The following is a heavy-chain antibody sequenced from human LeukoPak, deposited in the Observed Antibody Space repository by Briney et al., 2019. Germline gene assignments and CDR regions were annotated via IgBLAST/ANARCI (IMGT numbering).Heavy chain of an antibody. CDR1: GFTFSSYW. CDR3: ARHLSGVTVYTYGRGIDY. Sequence: PGGSLRLSCAASGFTFSSYWMSWVRQAPGKGLEWVANIKKDGSEKYSVDSVKGRFTISRDNAKTSLYLQMNTLRAEDTAVYYCARHLSGVTVYTYGRGIDYWGQGTLVTVSS. D-gene: IGHD5-18*01. CDR2: IKKDGSEK. V-gene: IGHV3-7*01. J-gene: IGHJ4*02.